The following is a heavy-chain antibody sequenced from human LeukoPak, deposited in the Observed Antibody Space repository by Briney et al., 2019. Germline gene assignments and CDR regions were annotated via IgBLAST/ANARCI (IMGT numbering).Heavy chain of an antibody. CDR2: VNSDGSTT. CDR1: GFTFSSYW. J-gene: IGHJ4*02. V-gene: IGHV3-74*01. Sequence: GGSLRLSCGASGFTFSSYWMHWVRQAPGKGLVWISRVNSDGSTTSYADSVKGRFTISRDNDKNTLYLQMNSLRAEDTAVYYCARGNYYGQDYWGQGTLVTVSS. D-gene: IGHD3-10*01. CDR3: ARGNYYGQDY.